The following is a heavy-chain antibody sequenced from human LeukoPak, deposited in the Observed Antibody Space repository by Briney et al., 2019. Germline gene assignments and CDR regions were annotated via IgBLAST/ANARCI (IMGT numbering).Heavy chain of an antibody. J-gene: IGHJ6*02. CDR1: GFTFSTYG. Sequence: PGGSLRLSCAASGFTFSTYGMHWVRQAPGKGLEWVSLISGDGGSTYYADSVKGRFTISRDNSKNSLYLQMNSLRTEDTALYYCAKDMATFYYYYGMDVWGQGTTVTVSS. D-gene: IGHD5-12*01. V-gene: IGHV3-43*02. CDR2: ISGDGGST. CDR3: AKDMATFYYYYGMDV.